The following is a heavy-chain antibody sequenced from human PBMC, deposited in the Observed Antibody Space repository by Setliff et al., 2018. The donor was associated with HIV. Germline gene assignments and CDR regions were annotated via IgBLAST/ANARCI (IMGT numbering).Heavy chain of an antibody. CDR1: GGSVSSSSYY. J-gene: IGHJ4*02. V-gene: IGHV4-39*01. CDR3: ARVRGGTSRGFLDF. Sequence: KTSETLSLTCTVSGGSVSSSSYYWGWIRQPPGKELEWIGSVFYSGSTHYNPSLKSRVTISVDTSKDQFSLKLSSVTAADTAVYYCARVRGGTSRGFLDFWGQGTLVTVPQ. D-gene: IGHD3-10*01. CDR2: VFYSGST.